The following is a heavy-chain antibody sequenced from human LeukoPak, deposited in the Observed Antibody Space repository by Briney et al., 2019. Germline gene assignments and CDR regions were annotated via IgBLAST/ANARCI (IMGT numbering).Heavy chain of an antibody. V-gene: IGHV7-4-1*02. D-gene: IGHD6-13*01. J-gene: IGHJ3*02. CDR3: ARVSSSWYASDAFDI. CDR2: INTNTGNP. Sequence: ASVKVSCKASGYTFTSYAMNWVRQAPGQGLEWMGWINTNTGNPTYAQGFTGRFVFSLDTSVSTAYLQISSLKAGDTAVYYCARVSSSWYASDAFDIWGQGTMVTVSS. CDR1: GYTFTSYA.